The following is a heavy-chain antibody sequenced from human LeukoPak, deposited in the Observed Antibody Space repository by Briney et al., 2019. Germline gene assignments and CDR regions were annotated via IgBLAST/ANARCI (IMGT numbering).Heavy chain of an antibody. CDR3: ATETNGRHYDY. Sequence: KPGGSLRLSCTASGLTFSTSGFNWVRQAPGKGLEWVASIGPTGSDRYHADSIKGRFTISRDNANNFLYLQMNSLRAEETAVYYCATETNGRHYDYWGQGTLLTVSS. CDR2: IGPTGSDR. CDR1: GLTFSTSG. V-gene: IGHV3-21*06. D-gene: IGHD1-14*01. J-gene: IGHJ4*02.